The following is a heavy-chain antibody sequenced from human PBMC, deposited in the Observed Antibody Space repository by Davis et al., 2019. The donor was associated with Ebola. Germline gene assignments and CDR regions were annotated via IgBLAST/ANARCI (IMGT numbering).Heavy chain of an antibody. V-gene: IGHV3-30*04. CDR3: AKDSPELAAYFDY. CDR2: ISDDGSAK. Sequence: GGSLRLSCAASGFTFSNYAMHWVRQAPGKGLEWVAVISDDGSAKYYADSVKGRFTISRDDSKNTLYLQMNSLRAEDTAVYYCAKDSPELAAYFDYWGQGTLVTVSS. J-gene: IGHJ4*02. CDR1: GFTFSNYA. D-gene: IGHD5-24*01.